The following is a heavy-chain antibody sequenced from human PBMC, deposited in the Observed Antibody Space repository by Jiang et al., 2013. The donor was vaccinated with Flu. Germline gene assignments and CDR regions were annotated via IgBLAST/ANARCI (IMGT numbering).Heavy chain of an antibody. D-gene: IGHD1-1*01. Sequence: VQPGGSLRLSCAASGFTFSSYGMHWVRQAPGKGLEWVAVIWYDGSNKYYADSVKGRFTISRDNSKNTLYLQMNSLRAEDTAVYYCARDRKPPGPSIKRTNAFDIWGQGTMVTVSS. CDR3: ARDRKPPGPSIKRTNAFDI. CDR1: GFTFSSYG. J-gene: IGHJ3*02. CDR2: IWYDGSNK. V-gene: IGHV3-33*08.